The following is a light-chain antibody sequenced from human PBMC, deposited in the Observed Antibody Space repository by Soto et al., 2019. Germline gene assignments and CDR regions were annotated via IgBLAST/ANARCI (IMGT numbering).Light chain of an antibody. J-gene: IGKJ5*01. Sequence: EIVLTQSPGTLSVSPGAGATLSCRASQSVSNYLAWYQQKPGQAPRLLIYDASNRATGIPARFSGSGSGTDFTLTISSLEPEDFAVYYCQQRSNWPPITFGQGTRLEIK. CDR2: DAS. V-gene: IGKV3-11*01. CDR1: QSVSNY. CDR3: QQRSNWPPIT.